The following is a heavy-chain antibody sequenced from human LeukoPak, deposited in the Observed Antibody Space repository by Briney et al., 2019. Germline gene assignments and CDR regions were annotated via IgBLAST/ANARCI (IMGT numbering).Heavy chain of an antibody. V-gene: IGHV3-33*01. CDR1: GFTFSSYG. CDR3: ARDRYYYDSSGYYSSQYYFDY. Sequence: GGSLRLSCAASGFTFSSYGMHWVRQAPGKGLEWVAVIWYDGSNKYYADSVKGRFTIFRDNSKNTLYLQMNSLRAEDTAVYYCARDRYYYDSSGYYSSQYYFDYWGQGTLVTVSS. J-gene: IGHJ4*02. CDR2: IWYDGSNK. D-gene: IGHD3-22*01.